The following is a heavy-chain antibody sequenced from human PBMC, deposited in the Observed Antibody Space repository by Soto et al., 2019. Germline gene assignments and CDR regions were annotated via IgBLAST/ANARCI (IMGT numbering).Heavy chain of an antibody. Sequence: SETLSLTCSVSGGSITSFYWSWIRQPPGKGLEWIGYMYYSGNTHYNSSLKSRVTISADTSKNQFSLKLRSVTAADTAVYFCARILAAPPHYYYHYMDARGTRTTVTVSS. CDR2: MYYSGNT. D-gene: IGHD6-6*01. CDR1: GGSITSFY. V-gene: IGHV4-59*08. J-gene: IGHJ6*03. CDR3: ARILAAPPHYYYHYMDA.